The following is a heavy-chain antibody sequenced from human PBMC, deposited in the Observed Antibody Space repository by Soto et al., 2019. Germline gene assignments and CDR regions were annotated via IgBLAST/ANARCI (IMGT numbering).Heavy chain of an antibody. D-gene: IGHD3-22*01. CDR2: IIPIFGTA. CDR3: ARAEYYYDSSGYHAGYFQH. J-gene: IGHJ1*01. Sequence: SVKVSCKASGYTFTGYYMHWVRQAPGQGLEWMGWIIPIFGTANYAQKFQGRVTITADESTSTAYMELSSLRSEDTAVYYCARAEYYYDSSGYHAGYFQHWGQGTLVTVSS. V-gene: IGHV1-69*13. CDR1: GYTFTGYY.